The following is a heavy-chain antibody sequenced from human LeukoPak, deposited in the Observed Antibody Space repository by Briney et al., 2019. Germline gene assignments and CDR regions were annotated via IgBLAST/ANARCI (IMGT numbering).Heavy chain of an antibody. D-gene: IGHD5-18*01. V-gene: IGHV3-33*06. CDR1: GFTFSSYG. Sequence: GGSLRLSCAASGFTFSSYGMHWVRQAPGKGLEWVAVIWYDGSNKYYADSVKGRFTISRDNSKNTLYLQMNSLRAEDTAVYYCAKETPDTAMVVEQSDYWGQGTLVTVSS. J-gene: IGHJ4*02. CDR3: AKETPDTAMVVEQSDY. CDR2: IWYDGSNK.